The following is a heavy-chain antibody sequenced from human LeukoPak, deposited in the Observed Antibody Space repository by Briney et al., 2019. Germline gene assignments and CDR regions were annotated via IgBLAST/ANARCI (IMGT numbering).Heavy chain of an antibody. V-gene: IGHV1-2*02. Sequence: ASVKVSCKASGYAFTSYYVHWVRQAPGQGLEWMGWINPNSGVTHYPQKFQGRVTMTRDTSIRTAYMEVSSLRSDDTAVYYCARATKYYSSSWYDWFDPWGQGTLVTVSS. J-gene: IGHJ5*02. CDR2: INPNSGVT. CDR1: GYAFTSYY. CDR3: ARATKYYSSSWYDWFDP. D-gene: IGHD6-13*01.